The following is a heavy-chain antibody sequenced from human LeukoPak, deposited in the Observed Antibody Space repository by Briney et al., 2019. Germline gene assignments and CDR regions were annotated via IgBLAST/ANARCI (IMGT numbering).Heavy chain of an antibody. CDR3: ATSMGGGNIDY. V-gene: IGHV3-30-3*01. CDR1: GFTFSSYA. CDR2: ISYDGSNK. D-gene: IGHD3-16*01. J-gene: IGHJ4*02. Sequence: GRSLRLSCAASGFTFSSYAMHWVRQAPGKGLEWVAVISYDGSNKYYADSVKGRFTISRDSSKNTLYLQLNSLRVDDTAVYYCATSMGGGNIDYWGQGTLVTVSS.